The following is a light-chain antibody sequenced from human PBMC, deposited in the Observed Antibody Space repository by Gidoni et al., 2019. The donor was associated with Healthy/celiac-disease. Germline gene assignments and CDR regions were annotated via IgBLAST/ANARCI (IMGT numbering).Light chain of an antibody. J-gene: IGKJ1*01. CDR2: GAS. CDR1: QGISNY. Sequence: DIQMTQSPSPLSASVGDRVTIPCRASQGISNYLAWYQQKPGKVPKLLIYGASTWQSGIPSRFSGSGSGTDFTLTISSLQPEDVAIYYCQKYNSAPWTFGQGTKVEIK. CDR3: QKYNSAPWT. V-gene: IGKV1-27*01.